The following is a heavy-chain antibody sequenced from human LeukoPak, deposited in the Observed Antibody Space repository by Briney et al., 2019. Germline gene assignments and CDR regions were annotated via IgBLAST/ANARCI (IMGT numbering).Heavy chain of an antibody. CDR1: GFSFRSYT. CDR3: AKGKVNHDGAFDL. V-gene: IGHV3-23*01. CDR2: ISASGVSA. J-gene: IGHJ3*01. Sequence: PGGSLRLSCEGSGFSFRSYTMNWVRQVPGKGLEWVSTISASGVSAYYAVSVKGRSTISRDNSKNTFYMQMNSLRAEDTAVYYCAKGKVNHDGAFDLWGQGAMVTVSS.